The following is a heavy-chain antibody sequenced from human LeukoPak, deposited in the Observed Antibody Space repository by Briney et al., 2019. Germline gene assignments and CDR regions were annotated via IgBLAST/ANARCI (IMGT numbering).Heavy chain of an antibody. V-gene: IGHV3-11*06. J-gene: IGHJ4*02. CDR1: GFTFSDYY. Sequence: GGSLRLSCAASGFTFSDYYMSWIRQAPGKGLEWVSYISSSSSYTNYADSVKGRFTISRDNAKNSLYLQMNSLRAEDTAVYYCARDRAYSSFDYWGQGTLVTVSS. CDR3: ARDRAYSSFDY. D-gene: IGHD5-18*01. CDR2: ISSSSSYT.